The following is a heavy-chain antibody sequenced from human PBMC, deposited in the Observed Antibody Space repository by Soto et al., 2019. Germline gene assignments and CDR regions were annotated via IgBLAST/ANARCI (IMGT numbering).Heavy chain of an antibody. CDR2: ISYDGSNK. D-gene: IGHD4-17*01. CDR3: AKGIGDYFYYYFDY. Sequence: QVQLVESGGGVVQPGRSLRLSCAASGFTFSSYGMHWVRQAPAKGRGGVAVISYDGSNKYYADSVKGRFTISRDNSKNTLYLQMNSLRAEDTAVYYCAKGIGDYFYYYFDYWGQGTLVTVSS. V-gene: IGHV3-30*18. CDR1: GFTFSSYG. J-gene: IGHJ4*02.